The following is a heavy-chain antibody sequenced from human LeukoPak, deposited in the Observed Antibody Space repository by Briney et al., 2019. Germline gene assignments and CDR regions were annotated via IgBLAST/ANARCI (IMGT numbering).Heavy chain of an antibody. Sequence: GGSLRLSCSASGFPFSSYAMHWVRQAPGKGLEYVSAISDSGGSTYYADSVKGRFTISRDNSKNTLYLQMSSLRAEDTAVYFCARDGSTGWHYFEYWGQGTLVTVSS. J-gene: IGHJ4*02. CDR2: ISDSGGST. D-gene: IGHD6-19*01. CDR1: GFPFSSYA. V-gene: IGHV3-64D*09. CDR3: ARDGSTGWHYFEY.